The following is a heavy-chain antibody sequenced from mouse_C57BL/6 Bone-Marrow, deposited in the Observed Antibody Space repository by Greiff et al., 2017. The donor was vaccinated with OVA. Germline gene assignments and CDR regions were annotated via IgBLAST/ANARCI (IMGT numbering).Heavy chain of an antibody. D-gene: IGHD1-1*01. V-gene: IGHV1-66*01. Sequence: QVQLQQSGPELVKPGASVKISCKASGYSFTSYYIHWVKQRPGQGLEWIGWIYPGSGNTKYNEKFKGKATLTADTSSSTAYMQLSSLTSEDSAVYYCARPPIYYYGSWAYWGQGTLVTVSA. CDR2: IYPGSGNT. CDR3: ARPPIYYYGSWAY. CDR1: GYSFTSYY. J-gene: IGHJ3*01.